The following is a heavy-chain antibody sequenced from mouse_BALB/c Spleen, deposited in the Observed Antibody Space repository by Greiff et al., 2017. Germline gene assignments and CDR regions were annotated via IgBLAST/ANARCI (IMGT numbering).Heavy chain of an antibody. CDR3: TRDRDGNPLDY. V-gene: IGHV5-6-4*01. CDR2: ISSGGSYT. D-gene: IGHD2-1*01. J-gene: IGHJ2*01. CDR1: GFTFSSYT. Sequence: EVQLQESGGGLVKPGGSLKLSCAASGFTFSSYTMSWVRQTPEKRLEWVATISSGGSYTYYPDSVKGRFTISRDNAKNTLYLQMSSLKSEDTAMYYCTRDRDGNPLDYWGQGTTLTVSS.